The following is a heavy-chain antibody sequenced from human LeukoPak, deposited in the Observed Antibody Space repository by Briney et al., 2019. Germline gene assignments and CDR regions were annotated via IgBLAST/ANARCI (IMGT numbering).Heavy chain of an antibody. Sequence: GGSLRLSCAVSGFTFSGYAMSWVRQAPGKGLEWVSAISGSGGSTYYADSVKGRFTISRDNSKNTLYLQMNSLRAEDTAVYYCAKDQGYYDSSNFDYWGQGTLVTVSS. CDR3: AKDQGYYDSSNFDY. CDR2: ISGSGGST. V-gene: IGHV3-23*01. D-gene: IGHD3-22*01. CDR1: GFTFSGYA. J-gene: IGHJ4*02.